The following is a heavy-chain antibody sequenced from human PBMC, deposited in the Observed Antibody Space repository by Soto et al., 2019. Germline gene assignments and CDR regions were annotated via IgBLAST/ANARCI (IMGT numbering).Heavy chain of an antibody. CDR1: GFTFSSYW. J-gene: IGHJ6*02. CDR3: ARDRCSDGSCYYGMDV. Sequence: EVQLVESGGGLVQPGGSLRLSCAASGFTFSSYWMHWVRQAPGKGLVWVSRINSDGYSTSYADSVKGRFAISRDNAKNTLYLQMNSLRAEDTTVYYCARDRCSDGSCYYGMDVWGQGTTVTVSS. V-gene: IGHV3-74*01. CDR2: INSDGYST. D-gene: IGHD2-15*01.